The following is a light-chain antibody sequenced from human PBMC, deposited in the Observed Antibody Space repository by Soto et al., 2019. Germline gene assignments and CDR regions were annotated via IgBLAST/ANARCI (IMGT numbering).Light chain of an antibody. J-gene: IGKJ1*01. CDR1: QDIDSW. CDR2: AAS. Sequence: DIQMTQSPSSVSASVGDRVTITCRASQDIDSWLAWYQQKPGKAPRLLIYAASSLQSGVPSRFSGSGSGTDFTFTISSLHPEDFATYYCQKGSSFPWTFGQGTKVDIK. V-gene: IGKV1-12*01. CDR3: QKGSSFPWT.